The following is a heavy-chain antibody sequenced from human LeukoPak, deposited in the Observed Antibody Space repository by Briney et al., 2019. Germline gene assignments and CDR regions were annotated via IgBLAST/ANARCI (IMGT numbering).Heavy chain of an antibody. V-gene: IGHV4-59*01. CDR2: IYYSGST. D-gene: IGHD6-13*01. CDR1: GGSISNYY. J-gene: IGHJ4*02. Sequence: SETLSLTCTISGGSISNYYWSWIRQPPGKGLEWIGYIYYSGSTKYNPSLKSRVTISVDTSKNQFSLKLSSVTAADTAVYYCARDFEGSSWSFDYWGQGTLVTVSS. CDR3: ARDFEGSSWSFDY.